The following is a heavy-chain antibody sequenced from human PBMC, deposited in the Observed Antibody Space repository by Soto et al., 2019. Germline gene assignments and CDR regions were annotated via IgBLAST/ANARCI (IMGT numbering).Heavy chain of an antibody. CDR3: ARSRREGAGDFDY. D-gene: IGHD1-26*01. Sequence: QVQLVESGGGVVQPGRSLRLSCAASGFTFSSYAMHWVRQAPGKGLEWVAVISYDGSNKYYADSVKGRFTISRDNSKNTLYLQMNSLRAEDTAVYYCARSRREGAGDFDYWGQGTLVTVSS. J-gene: IGHJ4*02. CDR1: GFTFSSYA. CDR2: ISYDGSNK. V-gene: IGHV3-30-3*01.